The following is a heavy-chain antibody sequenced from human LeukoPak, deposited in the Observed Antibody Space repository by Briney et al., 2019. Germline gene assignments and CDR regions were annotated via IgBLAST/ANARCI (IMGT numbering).Heavy chain of an antibody. Sequence: GGSLRLSCAASGLTFSTFAMSWIRQSPGKGLEWVSAISGSASGHIPKYADSVKGRFTISRDNYKNTLYLQMNSLRVEDTAVYYCANHRSAFEFWGQGTLVTVSS. CDR3: ANHRSAFEF. D-gene: IGHD3-10*01. CDR2: ISGSASGH. V-gene: IGHV3-23*01. J-gene: IGHJ4*02. CDR1: GLTFSTFA.